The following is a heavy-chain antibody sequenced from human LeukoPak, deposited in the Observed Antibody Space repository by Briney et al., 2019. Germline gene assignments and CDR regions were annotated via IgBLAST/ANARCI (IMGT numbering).Heavy chain of an antibody. Sequence: GASVNVSCTASGYTFTSYGISWVRQPPGQGLEWMGWISAYNGNTNYAQKLQSRVTMTTDTSTSTAYMELRSLRSDDTAVYYCARDQLERYYYYYGMDVWGQGTTVTVSS. CDR1: GYTFTSYG. D-gene: IGHD6-13*01. CDR3: ARDQLERYYYYYGMDV. CDR2: ISAYNGNT. J-gene: IGHJ6*02. V-gene: IGHV1-18*01.